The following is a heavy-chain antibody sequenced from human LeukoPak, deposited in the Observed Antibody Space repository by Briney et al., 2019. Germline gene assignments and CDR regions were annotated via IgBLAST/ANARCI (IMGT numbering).Heavy chain of an antibody. CDR2: IIPIFGTA. CDR1: GYTFTSYY. D-gene: IGHD2-2*01. Sequence: SVKVSCKASGYTFTSYYMHWVRQAPGQGLEWMGGIIPIFGTANYAQKFQGRVTITADESTSTAYMELSSLRSEDTAVYYCARDFCSTSCNLGYWGQGTLVTVSS. V-gene: IGHV1-69*13. CDR3: ARDFCSTSCNLGY. J-gene: IGHJ4*02.